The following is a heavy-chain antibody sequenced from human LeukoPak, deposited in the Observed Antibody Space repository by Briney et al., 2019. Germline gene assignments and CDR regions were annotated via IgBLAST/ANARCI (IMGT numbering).Heavy chain of an antibody. V-gene: IGHV3-49*04. D-gene: IGHD6-19*01. CDR2: ITSGAYGGAA. CDR1: GFTFGYYS. CDR3: IRNQWLGY. Sequence: PGGSLRLSCTGSGFTFGYYSMSWVRQAPGKGRWWVGFITSGAYGGAAEYAACVIVRFTISRNDSKSIAYLQMNSLKSEDTAVYFCIRNQWLGYWGQGTLVTVSS. J-gene: IGHJ4*02.